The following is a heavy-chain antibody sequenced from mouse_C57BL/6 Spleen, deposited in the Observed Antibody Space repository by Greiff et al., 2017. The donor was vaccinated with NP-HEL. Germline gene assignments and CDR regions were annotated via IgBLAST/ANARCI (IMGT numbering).Heavy chain of an antibody. V-gene: IGHV3-6*01. CDR2: ISYDGSN. CDR3: ARGSPISYYYAMDY. CDR1: GYSITSGYY. J-gene: IGHJ4*01. D-gene: IGHD6-5*01. Sequence: DVQLQESGPGLVKPSQSLSLTCSVTGYSITSGYYWNWIRQFPGNKLEWMGYISYDGSNNYNPSLKNRISITRDTSKNQFFLKLNSVTTEDTATYYCARGSPISYYYAMDYWGQGTSVTVSS.